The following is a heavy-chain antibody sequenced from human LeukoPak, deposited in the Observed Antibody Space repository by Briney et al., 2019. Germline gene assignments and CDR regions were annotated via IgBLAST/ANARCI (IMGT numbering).Heavy chain of an antibody. Sequence: SVKVSCKASGGTFSSYAISWVRQAPGQGLEWMGRIIPILGIANYAQKFQGRVTITADKSTSTAYMELSSLRSEDTAVYYCARGPYYYGSGSYYWVDVWGQGNTVTVSS. CDR2: IIPILGIA. CDR3: ARGPYYYGSGSYYWVDV. J-gene: IGHJ6*02. CDR1: GGTFSSYA. V-gene: IGHV1-69*04. D-gene: IGHD3-10*01.